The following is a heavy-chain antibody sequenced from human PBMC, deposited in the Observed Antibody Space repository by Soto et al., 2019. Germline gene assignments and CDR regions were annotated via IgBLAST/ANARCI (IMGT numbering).Heavy chain of an antibody. CDR3: AHRVLRTVFGLVTTTAIYFDF. J-gene: IGHJ4*02. CDR2: IYWDDDK. D-gene: IGHD3-3*01. V-gene: IGHV2-5*02. Sequence: QITLNESGPTVVRPTETLTLTCRFSGFSLTTSGVGVGWIRQSPGQAPEWLALIYWDDDKRYSASLKSRLTIPKDTSKNQVVLTVSDLDPTDTATYYCAHRVLRTVFGLVTTTAIYFDFWGQGTPVAVSS. CDR1: GFSLTTSGVG.